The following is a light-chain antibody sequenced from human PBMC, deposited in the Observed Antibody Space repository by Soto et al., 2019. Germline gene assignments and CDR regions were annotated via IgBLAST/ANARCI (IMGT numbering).Light chain of an antibody. CDR2: DVS. V-gene: IGLV2-11*01. J-gene: IGLJ1*01. CDR1: SSNVGGYNY. CDR3: CSYAGSYPYV. Sequence: QSVLTQPRSVSGSPGQSVTISCTGTSSNVGGYNYVSWYQEQPGKAPKLMIYDVSKRPSGVPDRFFGSKSGNTASLTISGLQAEDEADYYCCSYAGSYPYVFGTGTKVTVL.